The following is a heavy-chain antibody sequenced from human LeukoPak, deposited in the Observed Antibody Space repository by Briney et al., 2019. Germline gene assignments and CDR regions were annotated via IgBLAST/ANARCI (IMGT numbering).Heavy chain of an antibody. V-gene: IGHV1-69*13. CDR2: IIPIFGTA. CDR3: ARVFRANAPLFDY. CDR1: GGTFSSYA. J-gene: IGHJ4*02. Sequence: GASVKVSCKASGGTFSSYAISWVRQAPGQGLEWMGGIIPIFGTANYAQKFQGRVTITADESTSTAYMELSSLRSEDTAVYYCARVFRANAPLFDYWGQGTLVTVSS. D-gene: IGHD2-8*01.